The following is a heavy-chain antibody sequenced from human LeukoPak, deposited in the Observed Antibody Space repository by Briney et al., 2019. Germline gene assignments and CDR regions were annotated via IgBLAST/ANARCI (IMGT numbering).Heavy chain of an antibody. Sequence: SETLSLTCTVSGGSTNNYYWAWIRQPAGKGLEWIGHIYTSGRSNYNPSLKSRVTMSLDTAKNQFSLKVSSVTAADTAVYYCARSYSSGWYYFDYWGQGTLVTVSS. V-gene: IGHV4-4*07. D-gene: IGHD6-19*01. CDR1: GGSTNNYY. CDR3: ARSYSSGWYYFDY. CDR2: IYTSGRS. J-gene: IGHJ4*02.